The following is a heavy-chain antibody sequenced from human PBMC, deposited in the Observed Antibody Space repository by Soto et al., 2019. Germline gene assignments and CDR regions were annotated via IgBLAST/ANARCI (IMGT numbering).Heavy chain of an antibody. CDR3: ARRHSSSWYGLDY. Sequence: PSETLSLTCAVSGYSISSGYYWGWIRQPPGKGLEWIGSIYHSGSTYYNPSLKSRVSISVDTSKNQFSLRLSSVTAADTAMYYCARRHSSSWYGLDYWGQGTLVTVSS. D-gene: IGHD6-13*01. CDR1: GYSISSGYY. J-gene: IGHJ4*02. CDR2: IYHSGST. V-gene: IGHV4-38-2*01.